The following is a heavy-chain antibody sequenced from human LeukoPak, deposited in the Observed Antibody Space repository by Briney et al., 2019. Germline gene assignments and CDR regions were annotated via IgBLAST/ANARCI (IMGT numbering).Heavy chain of an antibody. Sequence: KTGGSLRLSCAASGFTFSDYYMSWIRQAPGKGLEWVSYISSSGSTIYYADSVKGRFTISRDNAKNSLYLQMNSLRAEDTAVYYCAKYGLTNYDFWSGYYSYYYYMDVWGKGTTVTVSS. CDR2: ISSSGSTI. J-gene: IGHJ6*03. D-gene: IGHD3-3*01. V-gene: IGHV3-11*04. CDR1: GFTFSDYY. CDR3: AKYGLTNYDFWSGYYSYYYYMDV.